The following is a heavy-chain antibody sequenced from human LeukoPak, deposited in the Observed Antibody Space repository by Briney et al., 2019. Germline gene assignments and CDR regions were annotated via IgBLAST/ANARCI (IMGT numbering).Heavy chain of an antibody. CDR3: VTSYCSGGSCYSASGY. CDR1: GFTFSSYW. Sequence: GGSLRLSCAASGFTFSSYWMHWVRQAPGKGLVWVSRINSDGSSTSYADSVKGRFTISSDNAKNTLYLQMNSLRAEDSAVYYCVTSYCSGGSCYSASGYWGQGTLVTVSS. CDR2: INSDGSST. V-gene: IGHV3-74*01. J-gene: IGHJ4*02. D-gene: IGHD2-15*01.